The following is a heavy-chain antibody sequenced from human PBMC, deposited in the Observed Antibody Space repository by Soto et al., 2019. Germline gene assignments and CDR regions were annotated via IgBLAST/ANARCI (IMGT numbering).Heavy chain of an antibody. J-gene: IGHJ5*02. CDR1: GYTFTGYY. V-gene: IGHV1-2*02. Sequence: ASVKVSCKASGYTFTGYYMHWVRQAPGQGLEWMGWINPNSGGTNYAQKFQGRVTMTSDTSISTAYMELSRLRSDDTAVYYCARVLAPLYYGSVDPWGQGTLVTVSS. CDR2: INPNSGGT. CDR3: ARVLAPLYYGSVDP. D-gene: IGHD3-10*01.